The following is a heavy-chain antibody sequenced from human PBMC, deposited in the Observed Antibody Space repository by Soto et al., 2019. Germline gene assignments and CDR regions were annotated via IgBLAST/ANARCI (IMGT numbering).Heavy chain of an antibody. J-gene: IGHJ6*02. Sequence: QVQLVQSGAEVKKPGSSVRVSCKASGGTFSSYAISWVRQAPGQGLEWMGGVIPIFGTANYPQKFQGRLTITAAEATNTAYMELNSLRSDDTAVYYCARPPAITHQYDYGLAVWGQGTTVTVSS. CDR2: VIPIFGTA. CDR1: GGTFSSYA. V-gene: IGHV1-69*01. D-gene: IGHD3-10*01. CDR3: ARPPAITHQYDYGLAV.